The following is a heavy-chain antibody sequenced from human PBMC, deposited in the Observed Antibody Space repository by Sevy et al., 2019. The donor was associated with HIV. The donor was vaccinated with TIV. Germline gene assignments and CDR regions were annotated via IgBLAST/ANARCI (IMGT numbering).Heavy chain of an antibody. CDR1: GFTFSSYG. V-gene: IGHV3-30*18. Sequence: GGSLRLSCAASGFTFSSYGMHWVRQAPGKGLEWVAVISYDGSNKYYADSVKGRFTISRDNSKNTLYLQMNSLRAEDTAVYYCAKTDYYDSSGYFSNWGQGTLVTVSS. CDR3: AKTDYYDSSGYFSN. CDR2: ISYDGSNK. J-gene: IGHJ4*02. D-gene: IGHD3-22*01.